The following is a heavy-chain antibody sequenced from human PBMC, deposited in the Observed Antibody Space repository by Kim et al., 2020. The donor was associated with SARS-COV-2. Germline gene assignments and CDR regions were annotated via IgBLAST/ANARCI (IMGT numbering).Heavy chain of an antibody. V-gene: IGHV1-69*13. J-gene: IGHJ6*02. Sequence: SVKVSCKASGGTFSSYAISWVRQAPGQGLEWMGGIIPIFGTANYAQKFQGRVTITADESTSTAYMELSSLRSEDTAVYYCARYAYSSSSRFYYYYYGMDVWGQGTTVTVSS. CDR3: ARYAYSSSSRFYYYYYGMDV. CDR2: IIPIFGTA. D-gene: IGHD6-6*01. CDR1: GGTFSSYA.